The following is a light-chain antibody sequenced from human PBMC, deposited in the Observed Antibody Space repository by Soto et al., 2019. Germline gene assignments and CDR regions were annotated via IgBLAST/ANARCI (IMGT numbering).Light chain of an antibody. Sequence: SVLTQPPSASGTPGQRVTISCSGSSSSIGSNSVNWYQQLPRTAPKVLIYMNSQRPSGVPDRFSGSKSGTSASLAISGLQPEDEADYYCAAWDGSLNVYVFGTGTKLTVL. J-gene: IGLJ1*01. CDR2: MNS. CDR3: AAWDGSLNVYV. V-gene: IGLV1-44*01. CDR1: SSSIGSNS.